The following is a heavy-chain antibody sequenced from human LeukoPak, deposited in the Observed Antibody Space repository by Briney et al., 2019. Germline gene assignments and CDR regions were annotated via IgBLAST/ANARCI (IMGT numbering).Heavy chain of an antibody. CDR2: ISSSSSTI. CDR1: GFTFSSYS. D-gene: IGHD3-3*01. J-gene: IGHJ3*02. V-gene: IGHV3-48*01. CDR3: ARDGNYDFWSGYYKGGDAFDI. Sequence: GGSLRLSCAASGFTFSSYSMNWVCQAPGKGLEWVSYISSSSSTIYYADSVKGRFTISRDNAKNSLYLQMNSLRAEDTAVYYCARDGNYDFWSGYYKGGDAFDIWGQGTMVTVSS.